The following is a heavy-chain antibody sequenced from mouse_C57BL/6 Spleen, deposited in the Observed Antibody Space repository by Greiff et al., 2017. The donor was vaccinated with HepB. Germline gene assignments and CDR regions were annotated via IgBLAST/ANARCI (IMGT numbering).Heavy chain of an antibody. J-gene: IGHJ3*01. CDR2: IYPRSGNT. D-gene: IGHD3-2*02. Sequence: QVHVKQSGAELARPGASVKVSCKASGYTFTSYGISWVKQRTGQGLEWIGEIYPRSGNTYYNEKFKGKATLTADKSSSTAYMELRSLTSEDSAVYFCAREGDSSGFFAYWGQGTLVTVSA. V-gene: IGHV1-81*01. CDR1: GYTFTSYG. CDR3: AREGDSSGFFAY.